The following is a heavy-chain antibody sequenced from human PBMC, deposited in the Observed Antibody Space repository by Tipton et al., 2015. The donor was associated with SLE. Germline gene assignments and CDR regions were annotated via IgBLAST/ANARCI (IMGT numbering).Heavy chain of an antibody. CDR1: GYSISSGYS. Sequence: TLSLTCAVSGYSISSGYSWAWIRQPPGKGLEWIGTFFSGGSTYYNPSLKSRVTISVDTSKNQIYLKLTSVTAADTAMYYCARTNLQGSLVDWYFDLWGRGTLVTVSS. V-gene: IGHV4-38-2*01. CDR2: FFSGGST. D-gene: IGHD5-24*01. CDR3: ARTNLQGSLVDWYFDL. J-gene: IGHJ2*01.